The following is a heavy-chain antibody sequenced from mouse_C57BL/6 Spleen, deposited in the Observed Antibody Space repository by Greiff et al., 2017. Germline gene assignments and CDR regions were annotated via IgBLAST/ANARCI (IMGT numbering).Heavy chain of an antibody. J-gene: IGHJ2*01. CDR2: INPYNGDT. CDR1: GYSFTGYF. V-gene: IGHV1-20*01. CDR3: GLYYYGSSYHFDY. D-gene: IGHD1-1*01. Sequence: EVKLQQSGPELVKPGDSVKISCKASGYSFTGYFMNWVMQSHGKSLEWIGRINPYNGDTFYNQKFKGKATLTVDKSSSTAHMELRSLTSEDSAVYYCGLYYYGSSYHFDYWGQGTTLTVSS.